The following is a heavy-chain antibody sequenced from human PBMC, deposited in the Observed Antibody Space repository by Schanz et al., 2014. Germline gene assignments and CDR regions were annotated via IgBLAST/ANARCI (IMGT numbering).Heavy chain of an antibody. CDR1: GYTFVSYS. CDR3: ARDFSAYVGNYFDY. Sequence: QVQLVQSEAEVKKPGSSVKVSCKASGYTFVSYSMHWVRQAPGQGLEWMGWINGYNGHTLYAQKFQGRVTMTTDTSTSTSYMELTSLRFDDTAVYYCARDFSAYVGNYFDYWGQGTLVTVSS. J-gene: IGHJ4*02. V-gene: IGHV1-18*04. CDR2: INGYNGHT. D-gene: IGHD5-12*01.